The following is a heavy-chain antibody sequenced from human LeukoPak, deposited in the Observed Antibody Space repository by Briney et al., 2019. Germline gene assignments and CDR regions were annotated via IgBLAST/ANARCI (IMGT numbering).Heavy chain of an antibody. J-gene: IGHJ3*02. Sequence: SETLSLTCAVYGGSFSGYYWSWIRQPPGKGLEWIGEINHSGSTNYNPSLKSRVTISVDTSKNQFSLKLSSVTAADTAVYYCARLPLRITIFGAVGDAFDIWGQGTMVTVSS. CDR2: INHSGST. D-gene: IGHD3-3*01. V-gene: IGHV4-34*01. CDR3: ARLPLRITIFGAVGDAFDI. CDR1: GGSFSGYY.